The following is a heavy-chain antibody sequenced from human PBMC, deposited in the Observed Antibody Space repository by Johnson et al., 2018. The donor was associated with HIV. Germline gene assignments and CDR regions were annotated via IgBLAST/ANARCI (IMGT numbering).Heavy chain of an antibody. CDR3: ARGGLGSTRPRWADIVATPYQLAAFDI. J-gene: IGHJ3*02. V-gene: IGHV3-30-3*01. Sequence: QMQLVESGGGVVQPGRSLRLSCAASGFTFSSYAMHWVRQAPGKGLEWVAVISYDGSNKYYADSVKGRFTISRDNSKNTLYLQMNSLRAEDTAVYYCARGGLGSTRPRWADIVATPYQLAAFDIWGQGTMVTVSS. CDR2: ISYDGSNK. CDR1: GFTFSSYA. D-gene: IGHD5-12*01.